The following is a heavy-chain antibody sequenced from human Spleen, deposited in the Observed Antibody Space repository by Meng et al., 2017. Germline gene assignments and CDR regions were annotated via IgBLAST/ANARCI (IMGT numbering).Heavy chain of an antibody. J-gene: IGHJ1*01. CDR2: IYHSGST. CDR1: GASITTSSSNW. D-gene: IGHD3-10*01. V-gene: IGHV4-4*02. CDR3: LRGSGGSV. Sequence: QVQLQESGPGLVKTSRTLSLTCAVSGASITTSSSNWWSWVRQPPDKGLEWIGEIYHSGSTNYNPSLKSRVTISVEKSKNQFSLKLSSVTAADTAVYHCLRGSGGSVWGQGTLVTVSS.